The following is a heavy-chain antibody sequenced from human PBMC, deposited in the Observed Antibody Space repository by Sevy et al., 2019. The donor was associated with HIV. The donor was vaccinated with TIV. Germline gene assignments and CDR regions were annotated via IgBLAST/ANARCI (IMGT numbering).Heavy chain of an antibody. CDR2: IRNKADSYTT. CDR3: ATHAGIAAAGRVFDY. D-gene: IGHD6-13*01. Sequence: GGSLRLSCAASGFTFSDHYMEWVRQAPGKGLEWVGRIRNKADSYTTEYAASVKGRFTISRDDSKNSLYLLMSSLKTEDTAVYYCATHAGIAAAGRVFDYWGHGTLVTVSS. J-gene: IGHJ4*01. CDR1: GFTFSDHY. V-gene: IGHV3-72*01.